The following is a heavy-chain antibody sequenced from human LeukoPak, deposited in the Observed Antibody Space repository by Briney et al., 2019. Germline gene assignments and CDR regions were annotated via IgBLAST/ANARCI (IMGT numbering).Heavy chain of an antibody. CDR2: IYYSGST. D-gene: IGHD5-24*01. CDR3: ASVEMATIFDY. Sequence: PSETLSLTCTVSGGSISSYYWSWIRQPPGKGLEWIGYIYYSGSTNYNPSLKSRVTISVDTSKNQFSLKLSSVTAADTAVYYCASVEMATIFDYWGQGTLVTVSS. CDR1: GGSISSYY. J-gene: IGHJ4*02. V-gene: IGHV4-59*01.